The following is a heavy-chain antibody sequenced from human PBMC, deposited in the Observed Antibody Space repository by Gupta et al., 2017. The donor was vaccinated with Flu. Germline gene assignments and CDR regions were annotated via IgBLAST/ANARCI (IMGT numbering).Heavy chain of an antibody. J-gene: IGHJ4*02. D-gene: IGHD2-8*01. CDR1: GFTFSSHA. CDR2: ISGSGGST. CDR3: AKAYCTNAYYFDY. Sequence: EVQLLESGGDLVPPGGSLRLSCAASGFTFSSHAMSWVRQAPGGGLEWVSAISGSGGSTYYADSVRGRFTISRDNSRDTLYLQMNSLRAEDTAVYYCAKAYCTNAYYFDYRGQGTLVTVSS. V-gene: IGHV3-23*01.